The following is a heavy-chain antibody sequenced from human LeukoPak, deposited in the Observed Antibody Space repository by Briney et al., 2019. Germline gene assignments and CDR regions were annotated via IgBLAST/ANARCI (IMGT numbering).Heavy chain of an antibody. CDR3: AKEPREYCSSTSCPNWIDP. J-gene: IGHJ5*02. D-gene: IGHD2-2*01. Sequence: GGSLRLSCAASGFTFSSYAMSWVRQAPGKGLEWVSALSASGGTTYYADSVKGRFTISRDNSKNTLYLQMSGLRAEDTAVYYCAKEPREYCSSTSCPNWIDPWGQPRQITVSS. V-gene: IGHV3-23*01. CDR1: GFTFSSYA. CDR2: LSASGGTT.